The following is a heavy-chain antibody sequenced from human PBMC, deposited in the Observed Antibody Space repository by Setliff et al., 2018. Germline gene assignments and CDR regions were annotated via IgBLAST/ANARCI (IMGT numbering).Heavy chain of an antibody. CDR2: ITHSGST. Sequence: SETLSLTCAVYGGSFSTYYWSWIRQPPGKGLEWIGQITHSGSTNYNSSLKSRVTISLDTSKNQFSLKLSSVTAADTAVYYCLQWLAPVGMDVWGQGTTVTVSS. V-gene: IGHV4-34*01. CDR3: LQWLAPVGMDV. D-gene: IGHD6-19*01. CDR1: GGSFSTYY. J-gene: IGHJ6*02.